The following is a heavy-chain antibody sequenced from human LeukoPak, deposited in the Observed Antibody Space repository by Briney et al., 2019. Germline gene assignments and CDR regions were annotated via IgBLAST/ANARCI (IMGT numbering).Heavy chain of an antibody. D-gene: IGHD1-14*01. V-gene: IGHV3-53*01. Sequence: PGGSLLLSCAASGFTVSSNYMSWVRQAPGKGLEWVSVIYSGGSTYYADSVKGRFTISRDNSKNTLYLQMNSLRAEDTAVYYCARTPIFRRSGTHVDVWGQGTTVTVSS. CDR1: GFTVSSNY. CDR3: ARTPIFRRSGTHVDV. J-gene: IGHJ6*02. CDR2: IYSGGST.